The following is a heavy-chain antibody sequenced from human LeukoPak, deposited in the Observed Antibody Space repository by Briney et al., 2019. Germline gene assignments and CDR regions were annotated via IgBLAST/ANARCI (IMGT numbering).Heavy chain of an antibody. CDR3: ATLLRDFWSGSQNWFDP. CDR1: GYTLTELS. V-gene: IGHV1-24*01. D-gene: IGHD3-3*01. J-gene: IGHJ5*02. CDR2: FDPEDGET. Sequence: ASVKVSCTVSGYTLTELSMHWVRQAPGKGLEWMGGFDPEDGETIYAQKFQGRVTMTEDTSTDTAYMELSSLRSEDTAVYYCATLLRDFWSGSQNWFDPWGQGTLVTVSS.